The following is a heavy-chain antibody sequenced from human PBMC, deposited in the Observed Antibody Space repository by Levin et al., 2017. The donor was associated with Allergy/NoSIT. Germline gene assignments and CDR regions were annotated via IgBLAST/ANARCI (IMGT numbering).Heavy chain of an antibody. CDR1: GFTFSSYG. CDR3: AKWRTWRNSYGYIWFDP. J-gene: IGHJ5*02. D-gene: IGHD5-18*01. CDR2: ISYDGSNK. V-gene: IGHV3-30*18. Sequence: PGGSLRLSCAASGFTFSSYGMHWVRQAPGKGLEWVAVISYDGSNKYYADSVKGRFTISRDNSKNTLYLQMNSLRAEDTAVYYCAKWRTWRNSYGYIWFDPWGQGTLVTVSS.